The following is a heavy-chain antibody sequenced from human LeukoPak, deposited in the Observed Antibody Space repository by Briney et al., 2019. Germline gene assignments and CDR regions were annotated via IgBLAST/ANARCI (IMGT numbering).Heavy chain of an antibody. J-gene: IGHJ4*02. V-gene: IGHV3-23*01. CDR3: VKDRENYPSGYSDY. CDR2: VSNSGGRT. CDR1: GFTFGSYA. D-gene: IGHD5-24*01. Sequence: PGGSLRLSCGASGFTFGSYAMTWVRQAPGKGLEWVSGVSNSGGRTNYADSVKGRFTISRDNSKNTLYLQMNSLRAEDTAVYYCVKDRENYPSGYSDYWGQGTLVTVSS.